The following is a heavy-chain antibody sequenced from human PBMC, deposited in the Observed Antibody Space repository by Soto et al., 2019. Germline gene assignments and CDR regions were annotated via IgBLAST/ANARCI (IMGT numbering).Heavy chain of an antibody. CDR1: GGTFSSYA. V-gene: IGHV1-69*01. Sequence: QVQLVQSGAEVKKPGSSVKVSCKASGGTFSSYAISWVRQAPGQWLEWMGGIIPIFGTANYAQKFQGRVTITADESTSTAYMGLSSLRSEDTAVYYCARDLVRGVTGVGWYFDYWGQGTLVTVSS. CDR3: ARDLVRGVTGVGWYFDY. D-gene: IGHD3-10*01. CDR2: IIPIFGTA. J-gene: IGHJ4*02.